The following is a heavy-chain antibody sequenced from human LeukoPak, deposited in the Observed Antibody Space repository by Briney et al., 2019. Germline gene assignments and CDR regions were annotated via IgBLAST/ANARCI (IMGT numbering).Heavy chain of an antibody. Sequence: GASVKVSCKASGGTFSSYAISWVRQAPGQGLEWMGGIIPIFGTANYAQKFQGRVTITADKSTSTAYMELSSLRSEDTAVYYCARALNVDTAMVPAFDIWGQGTMVTVSS. CDR1: GGTFSSYA. J-gene: IGHJ3*02. CDR3: ARALNVDTAMVPAFDI. CDR2: IIPIFGTA. V-gene: IGHV1-69*06. D-gene: IGHD5-18*01.